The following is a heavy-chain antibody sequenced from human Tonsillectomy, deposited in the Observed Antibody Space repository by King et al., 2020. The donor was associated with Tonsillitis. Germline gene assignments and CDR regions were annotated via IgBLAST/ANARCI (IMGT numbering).Heavy chain of an antibody. CDR3: ARGSGGVHDY. CDR2: IYYSGST. D-gene: IGHD3-10*01. V-gene: IGHV4-30-4*07. J-gene: IGHJ4*02. CDR1: GASISSGGYS. Sequence: QLQESGPGLVKPSQTLSLTCAVSGASISSGGYSWSWIRQPPGKGLEWIGYIYYSGSTYYNPSLKSRVTISVDTSKNQFSLKLSSVTAAGTAVYYCARGSGGVHDYWGQGTLVTVSS.